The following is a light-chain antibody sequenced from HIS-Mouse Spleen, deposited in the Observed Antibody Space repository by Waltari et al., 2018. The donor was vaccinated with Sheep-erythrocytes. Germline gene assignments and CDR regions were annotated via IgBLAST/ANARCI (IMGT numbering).Light chain of an antibody. CDR2: GAS. Sequence: EIVLTQSPGTLSLSPGERATLSCRASQSVSSSYLAWYQQKPGQAPRPLIYGASSMATGIPDRFSDSVSGTDCTLTISRLEPEDFAVYYCQQYGSSPLSFGGGTKVEIK. V-gene: IGKV3-20*01. CDR1: QSVSSSY. J-gene: IGKJ4*01. CDR3: QQYGSSPLS.